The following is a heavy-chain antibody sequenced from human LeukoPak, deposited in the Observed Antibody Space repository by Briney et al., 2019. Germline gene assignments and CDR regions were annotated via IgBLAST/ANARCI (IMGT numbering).Heavy chain of an antibody. J-gene: IGHJ6*04. CDR1: GFTFSSYE. D-gene: IGHD3-16*01. CDR3: AELWIIMTGGV. V-gene: IGHV3-48*03. Sequence: GGSLRLSCAAPGFTFSSYEMNWVRQAPGKGLEWVSYISSSGSTIYYADSVKGRFTTSRDNAKNSLYLQMNSLRADATAVYYCAELWIIMTGGVWGKGTTVTISS. CDR2: ISSSGSTI.